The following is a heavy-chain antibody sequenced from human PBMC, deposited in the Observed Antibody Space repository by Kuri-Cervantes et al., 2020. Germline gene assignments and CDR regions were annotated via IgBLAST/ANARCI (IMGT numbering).Heavy chain of an antibody. CDR2: INHSGST. Sequence: SETLSLTCAVYGGSFSGYYWSWIRQPPGKGLEWIGEINHSGSTNYNPSLKSRVTMSVDTSKNQFSLKLRSVTAVDTAVYYCAREGSTVYYYYYYGMDVWGQGTTVTVSS. J-gene: IGHJ6*02. CDR3: AREGSTVYYYYYYGMDV. D-gene: IGHD3-10*01. V-gene: IGHV4-34*01. CDR1: GGSFSGYY.